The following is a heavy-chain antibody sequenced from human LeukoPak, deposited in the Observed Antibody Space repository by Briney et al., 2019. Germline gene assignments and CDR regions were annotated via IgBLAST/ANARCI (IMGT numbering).Heavy chain of an antibody. CDR3: AGRRRDGYNYSDY. D-gene: IGHD5-24*01. Sequence: GGSLRLSCAVSGFTFSGYWMYWVRQAPGKGLVWVSRITSDGSSTFYADSVKGRFTISRDNAKNTLYLQMNSLRAEDTAVYYCAGRRRDGYNYSDYWGQGTLVTVSS. V-gene: IGHV3-74*01. CDR2: ITSDGSST. CDR1: GFTFSGYW. J-gene: IGHJ4*02.